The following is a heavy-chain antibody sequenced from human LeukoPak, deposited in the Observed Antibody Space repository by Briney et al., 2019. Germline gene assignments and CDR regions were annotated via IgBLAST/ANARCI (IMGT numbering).Heavy chain of an antibody. CDR1: GGSFSGYH. V-gene: IGHV4-34*01. CDR2: INHSGST. J-gene: IGHJ5*02. D-gene: IGHD3-16*02. Sequence: SETLSLTCAVYGGSFSGYHWSWIRQPPGKGLEWIGEINHSGSTNYNPSLKSRVTISVDTSKNQFSLKLSSVTAADTAVYYCARGGYYDYVWGSYRPNWFDPWGQGTLVTVSS. CDR3: ARGGYYDYVWGSYRPNWFDP.